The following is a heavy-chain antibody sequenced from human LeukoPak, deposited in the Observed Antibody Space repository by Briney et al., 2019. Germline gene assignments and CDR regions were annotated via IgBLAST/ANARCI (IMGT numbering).Heavy chain of an antibody. J-gene: IGHJ5*02. Sequence: GGSLRLSCAASGFTFSSYAISWVRQAPGQGLEWMGGIIPIFGTANYAQKFQGRVTITADESTSTAYMELSSLRSEDTAVYYCAREGYYDILTDQNWFDPWGQGTLVTVSS. V-gene: IGHV1-69*01. CDR3: AREGYYDILTDQNWFDP. CDR2: IIPIFGTA. CDR1: GFTFSSYA. D-gene: IGHD3-9*01.